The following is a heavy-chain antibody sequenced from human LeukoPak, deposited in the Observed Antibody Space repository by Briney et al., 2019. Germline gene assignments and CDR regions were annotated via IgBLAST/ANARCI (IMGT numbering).Heavy chain of an antibody. D-gene: IGHD3-22*01. J-gene: IGHJ4*02. CDR1: GGSISSYY. Sequence: SETLSLTCTVSGGSISSYYWSWIRQPPGKGLEWIGYIYYSGSTNYNPSLKSRVTISVDTSKNHFSLKLSSVTAADTAAYYCARVVYYYDSSGPKYYFDYWGQGTLVTISS. CDR3: ARVVYYYDSSGPKYYFDY. CDR2: IYYSGST. V-gene: IGHV4-59*01.